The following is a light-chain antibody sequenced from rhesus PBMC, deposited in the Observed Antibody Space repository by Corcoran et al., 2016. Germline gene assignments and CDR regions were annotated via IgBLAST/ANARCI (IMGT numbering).Light chain of an antibody. J-gene: IGKJ4*01. CDR1: QSLLLSNGYTY. CDR3: EQTLQTPLT. Sequence: DIVMTQTPLSLSVTPGEPASISCRSSQSLLLSNGYTYLHWYLQKPGQSPHLLIYGVSNRASGVPDRLSGSGSGTDFTLKIRRVGVGDVGIYYCEQTLQTPLTFGGGTNVELK. V-gene: IGKV2-78*01. CDR2: GVS.